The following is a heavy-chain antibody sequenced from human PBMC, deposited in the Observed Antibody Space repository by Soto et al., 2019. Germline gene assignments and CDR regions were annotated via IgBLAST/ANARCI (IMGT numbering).Heavy chain of an antibody. Sequence: SETLSLTCTVSGGSISSYYWSWIRQPPGKGLEWIGYIYYSGSTNYNPSLKSRVTISVDTSKNQFSLKLSSVTAADTAVYYCASSSIAARQINYYYYGMDVWGQGTRVTVSS. V-gene: IGHV4-59*01. CDR2: IYYSGST. CDR3: ASSSIAARQINYYYYGMDV. D-gene: IGHD6-6*01. J-gene: IGHJ6*02. CDR1: GGSISSYY.